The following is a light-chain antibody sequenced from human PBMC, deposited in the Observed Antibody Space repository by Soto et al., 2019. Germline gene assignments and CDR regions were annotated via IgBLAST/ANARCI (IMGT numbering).Light chain of an antibody. Sequence: DIQMTQSPSSLCASVGDRVTITCRASQSISSYLNWYQQKPGKAPKLLIYAASSLQSGVPSRFSGSGSGTDFTLTISSLQPEDFAAYYCQQSYNTPITFGQGTRLEI. J-gene: IGKJ5*01. CDR1: QSISSY. CDR3: QQSYNTPIT. V-gene: IGKV1-39*01. CDR2: AAS.